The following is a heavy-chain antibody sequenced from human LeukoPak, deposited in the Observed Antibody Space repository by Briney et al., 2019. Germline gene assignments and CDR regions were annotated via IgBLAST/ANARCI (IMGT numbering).Heavy chain of an antibody. D-gene: IGHD5-24*01. CDR1: GFVFGDYA. CDR3: AKVSLNNYYDY. J-gene: IGHJ4*02. Sequence: GRSLRLSCAASGFVFGDYAMHWVRQAPGKGLEWVSGISWNSVVKGYADSVKSRFTISRDNAKNSLYLQMNSLRAEDTASYYCAKVSLNNYYDYWGQGILVTVSS. CDR2: ISWNSVVK. V-gene: IGHV3-9*01.